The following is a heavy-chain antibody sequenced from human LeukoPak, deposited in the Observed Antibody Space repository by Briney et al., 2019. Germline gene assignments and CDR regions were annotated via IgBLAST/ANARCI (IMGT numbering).Heavy chain of an antibody. CDR2: IIPIFGTA. J-gene: IGHJ4*02. CDR3: ARGQNSGWYVSSYYFDY. Sequence: GASVTVSCKASGGTFSSYAIGWVRQAPGQGLEWMGGIIPIFGTANYAQKFQGRVTITADKSTSTAYMELGSLRSEDTAVYYCARGQNSGWYVSSYYFDYWGQGTLVTVSS. CDR1: GGTFSSYA. V-gene: IGHV1-69*06. D-gene: IGHD6-19*01.